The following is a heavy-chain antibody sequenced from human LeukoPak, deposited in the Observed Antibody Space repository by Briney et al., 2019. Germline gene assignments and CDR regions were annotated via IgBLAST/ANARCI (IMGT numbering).Heavy chain of an antibody. J-gene: IGHJ4*02. V-gene: IGHV1-46*01. CDR2: INPSGGST. CDR3: ARSGSGIAAAGSLGYGY. D-gene: IGHD6-13*01. Sequence: KVSCXASGYTFTSYYMHWVRQAPGQGLEWMGIINPSGGSTSYAQKFQGRVTMTRDTSTSTVYMELSSLRSEDTAVYYCARSGSGIAAAGSLGYGYWGQGTLVTVSS. CDR1: GYTFTSYY.